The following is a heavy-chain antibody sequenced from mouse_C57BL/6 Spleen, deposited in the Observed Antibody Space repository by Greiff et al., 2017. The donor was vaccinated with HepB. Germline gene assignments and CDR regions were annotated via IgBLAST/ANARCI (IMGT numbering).Heavy chain of an antibody. J-gene: IGHJ2*01. CDR1: GYTFTSYW. V-gene: IGHV1-52*01. D-gene: IGHD3-2*02. CDR2: IDPSDSET. Sequence: VQLQQSGAELVRPGSSVKLSCKASGYTFTSYWMHWVKQRPIQGLEWIGNIDPSDSETHYNQKFKDKATLTVDKSSSTAYMQLSSLTSEDSAVYYCARDSSGLFDYWGQGTTLTVSS. CDR3: ARDSSGLFDY.